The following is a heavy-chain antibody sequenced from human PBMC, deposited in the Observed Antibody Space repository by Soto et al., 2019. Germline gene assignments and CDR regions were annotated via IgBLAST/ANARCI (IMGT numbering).Heavy chain of an antibody. V-gene: IGHV1-18*04. D-gene: IGHD3-22*01. CDR1: GYTFTSYG. Sequence: QVQLVQSGAEVKKPGASVKVSCKASGYTFTSYGISWVRQAPGQGLEWMGWISAYNGNTNYAQKLQGSVTMTTDTSTSTAYMALRSLRSDDTAVYYCARDPPRFTMRVGGSVNWFDPWGQGTLVTVSS. J-gene: IGHJ5*02. CDR2: ISAYNGNT. CDR3: ARDPPRFTMRVGGSVNWFDP.